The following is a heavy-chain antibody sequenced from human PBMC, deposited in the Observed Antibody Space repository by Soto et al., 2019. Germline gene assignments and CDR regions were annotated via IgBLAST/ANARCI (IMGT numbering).Heavy chain of an antibody. J-gene: IGHJ6*04. D-gene: IGHD6-25*01. CDR1: GLTVSTNY. V-gene: IGHV3-66*01. CDR3: GRNNDPSGGAGPYGGIDV. Sequence: EVQLVESGGGLVQPGGSLRISCAASGLTVSTNYMSWVRQAPGKGLEWVSIIYYGGTTYYADSVKGRFTISRDDSKNTLSLKWHSGGAEAPAFYYGGRNNDPSGGAGPYGGIDVWGKGTPVTFSS. CDR2: IYYGGTT.